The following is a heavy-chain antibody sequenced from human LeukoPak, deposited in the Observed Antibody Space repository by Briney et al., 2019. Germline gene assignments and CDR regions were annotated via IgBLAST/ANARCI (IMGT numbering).Heavy chain of an antibody. CDR2: FFLKGST. CDR1: GYSITSAYY. V-gene: IGHV4-38-2*02. Sequence: SETLSLTCTVSGYSITSAYYWGWIRQPPGKGLEWIGSFFLKGSTYYNPSLKSRVTISVDTSKNQFSLTLSSVTAAATAVYYCARVARCTSCFDVDYWGQGTLVTVSS. D-gene: IGHD2-2*01. CDR3: ARVARCTSCFDVDY. J-gene: IGHJ4*02.